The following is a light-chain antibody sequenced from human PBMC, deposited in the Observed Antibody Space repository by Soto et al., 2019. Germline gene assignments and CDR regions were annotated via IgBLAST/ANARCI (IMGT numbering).Light chain of an antibody. CDR2: INN. V-gene: IGLV1-47*02. J-gene: IGLJ2*01. Sequence: QSVLTQPPSASGTPGQRVTISCSGSSSNIGSNYVYWYQQFPGTAPKLLIYINNRRPSGVPDRFSGSKSDTSASLAISGLRSEDEADYYCAAWDDGLSGSYVVFGGGTKVTVL. CDR3: AAWDDGLSGSYVV. CDR1: SSNIGSNY.